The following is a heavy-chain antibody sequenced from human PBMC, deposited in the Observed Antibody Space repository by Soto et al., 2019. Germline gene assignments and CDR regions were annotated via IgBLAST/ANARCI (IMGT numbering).Heavy chain of an antibody. J-gene: IGHJ6*02. Sequence: QVQLVESGGGVVQPGRSLRLSCAASGFTFSSYAMHWVRQAPGKGLEWVAVISYDGSNKYYADSVKGRFTISRDNSKNTLYLQRNSLRAEDTAVYYSYSSKSYGMDVWGQGTTVTVSS. D-gene: IGHD6-13*01. CDR2: ISYDGSNK. CDR1: GFTFSSYA. V-gene: IGHV3-30-3*01. CDR3: YSSKSYGMDV.